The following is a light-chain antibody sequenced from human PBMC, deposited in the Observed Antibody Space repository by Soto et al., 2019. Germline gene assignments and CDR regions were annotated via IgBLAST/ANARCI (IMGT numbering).Light chain of an antibody. CDR2: KTS. CDR1: HSISSW. V-gene: IGKV1-5*03. CDR3: QQYHSFSLT. Sequence: DIQMTQSPSTLSASVGDRVTITCRASHSISSWLAWYQQKPGKAPKLLIYKTSNLQSVVPSRFSGSGSGSEFSFTSSSLQPDYFAAYYCQQYHSFSLTFGGGTRVEV. J-gene: IGKJ4*01.